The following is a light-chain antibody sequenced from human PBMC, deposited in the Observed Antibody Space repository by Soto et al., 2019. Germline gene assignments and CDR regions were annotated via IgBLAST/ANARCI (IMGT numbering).Light chain of an antibody. CDR3: QQSYSSPRT. V-gene: IGKV1-39*01. J-gene: IGKJ1*01. Sequence: DIQMTQSPSSLSASVGDRVTITCRTSQSVHNYLNWYQQKSGEAPKLLIYAASTLQTGVPSRFSGSGSGTDFTLTISSLQPEDFATYYCQQSYSSPRTFGQGTKVEIK. CDR2: AAS. CDR1: QSVHNY.